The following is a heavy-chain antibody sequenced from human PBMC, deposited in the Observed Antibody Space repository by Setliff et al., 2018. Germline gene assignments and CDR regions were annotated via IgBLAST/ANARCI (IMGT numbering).Heavy chain of an antibody. CDR3: ARYPVRSEQWLVPGASYFDY. D-gene: IGHD6-19*01. V-gene: IGHV4-39*01. Sequence: SETLSLTCTVSGGSISSSSYYWGWIRQPPGKGLEWIGSIYYSGSTSSNPSLKSRVTISVDTSKNTFSLKLSSVTAADTAVYYCARYPVRSEQWLVPGASYFDYWGQGTLGAVAS. CDR2: IYYSGST. CDR1: GGSISSSSYY. J-gene: IGHJ4*02.